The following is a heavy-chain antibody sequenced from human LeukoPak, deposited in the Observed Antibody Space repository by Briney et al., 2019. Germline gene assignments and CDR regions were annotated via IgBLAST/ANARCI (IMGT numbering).Heavy chain of an antibody. V-gene: IGHV3-33*01. CDR3: ARGGRVLRFLEWTHKYYFDY. CDR2: IWFDGSNK. Sequence: PGGSLRLSCAASGFTFSNHAIHWVRQAPGKGLEWVAVIWFDGSNKYYVDSVKGRFTISRDNSKNTVYLQMDSLRAEDTAVYYCARGGRVLRFLEWTHKYYFDYWGQGTLVTVSS. CDR1: GFTFSNHA. J-gene: IGHJ4*02. D-gene: IGHD3-3*01.